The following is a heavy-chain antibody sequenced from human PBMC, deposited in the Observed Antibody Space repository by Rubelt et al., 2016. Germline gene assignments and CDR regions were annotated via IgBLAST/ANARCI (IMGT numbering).Heavy chain of an antibody. J-gene: IGHJ4*02. CDR3: ARAPDTAMGTAFFDY. CDR1: GGTFSSYA. CDR2: IIPILGIA. D-gene: IGHD5-18*01. Sequence: QVQLVQSGAEVKKPGSSVKVSCKASGGTFSSYAISWVRQAPGQGLEWMGRIIPILGIANYAQKFQGRVTSTADKSTRAAYRELSSLRSEDTAVYYCARAPDTAMGTAFFDYWGQGTLVTVSS. V-gene: IGHV1-69*04.